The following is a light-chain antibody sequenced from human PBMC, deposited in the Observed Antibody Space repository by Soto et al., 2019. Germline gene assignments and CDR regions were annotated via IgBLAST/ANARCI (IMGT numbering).Light chain of an antibody. J-gene: IGKJ1*01. Sequence: DVMMTQSPLSLPVTLGQAASISCRSNQSLVHSDGIAYFSWFQQRPGRSPRRIIYKVSNRDSGVPARFSGSGSGTDFTLKISRVETDDVGLYFCMQTKQLPVTLGQGTKVDI. CDR3: MQTKQLPVT. CDR2: KVS. CDR1: QSLVHSDGIAY. V-gene: IGKV2-30*02.